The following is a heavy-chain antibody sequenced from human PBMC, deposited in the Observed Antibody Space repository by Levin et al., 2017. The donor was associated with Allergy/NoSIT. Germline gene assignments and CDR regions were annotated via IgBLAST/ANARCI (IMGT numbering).Heavy chain of an antibody. CDR2: ISAYNGNT. CDR3: ARGAIVGARGGAFDI. V-gene: IGHV1-18*01. J-gene: IGHJ3*02. Sequence: GGSLRLSCKASGYTFTSYGISWVRQAPGQGLEWMGWISAYNGNTNYAQKLQGRVTMTTDTSTSTAYMELRSLRSDDTAVYYCARGAIVGARGGAFDIWGQGTMVTVSS. D-gene: IGHD1-26*01. CDR1: GYTFTSYG.